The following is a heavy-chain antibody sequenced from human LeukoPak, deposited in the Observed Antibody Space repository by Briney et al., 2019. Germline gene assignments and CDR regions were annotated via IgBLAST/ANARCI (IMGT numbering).Heavy chain of an antibody. J-gene: IGHJ4*02. D-gene: IGHD3-16*02. V-gene: IGHV3-23*01. Sequence: PGGSLRLSCATSGFTFSSYAMSWVRQAPGKGLEWVSAISGSGGSTYYADSVKGRFTISRDNSKNTLYLQMNSLRAEDTAVYYCAKDYNAFGGVIVTPYWGQGTLVTVSS. CDR2: ISGSGGST. CDR1: GFTFSSYA. CDR3: AKDYNAFGGVIVTPY.